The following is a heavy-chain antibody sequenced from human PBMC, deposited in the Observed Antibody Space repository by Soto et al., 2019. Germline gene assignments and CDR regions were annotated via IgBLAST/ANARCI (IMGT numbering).Heavy chain of an antibody. V-gene: IGHV4-34*01. D-gene: IGHD6-6*01. CDR1: GGSFSGYY. CDR3: ARDPYSSSSHYYGMDV. J-gene: IGHJ6*02. CDR2: INHSGST. Sequence: QVQLQQWGAGLLKPSETLSLTCAVYGGSFSGYYWSWIRQPPGKGLEWLGEINHSGSTNYNPSLKSRVTISVDTSKNQFSLKLSSVTAADTAVYYCARDPYSSSSHYYGMDVWGQGTTVTVSS.